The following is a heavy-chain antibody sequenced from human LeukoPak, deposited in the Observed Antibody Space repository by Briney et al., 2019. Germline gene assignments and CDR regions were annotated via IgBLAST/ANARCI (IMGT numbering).Heavy chain of an antibody. CDR2: ITSTSDTI. J-gene: IGHJ4*02. CDR1: GFPFSTYS. V-gene: IGHV3-48*01. CDR3: ASFPWDLRPT. Sequence: PGGSVRLSCVTSGFPFSTYSMNWVRQAPGKGLEWLSYITSTSDTIYYADSVKGRFTISRDNAKNSLYLQMNSLRAEDTAVYYCASFPWDLRPTWGQGTLVSVAS. D-gene: IGHD1-26*01.